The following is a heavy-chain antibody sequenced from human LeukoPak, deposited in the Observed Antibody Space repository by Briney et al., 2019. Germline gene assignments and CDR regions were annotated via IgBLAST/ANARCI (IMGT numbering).Heavy chain of an antibody. CDR3: ARGRSTGYPYYFAY. CDR2: MNPNSGST. D-gene: IGHD5-12*01. Sequence: ASVKVSCKASGYTFTRYDINWVRQATGQGLEWMGWMNPNSGSTGYAQKFQGRVTITRNTSISTAYMELSGLRSEDTAVYYCARGRSTGYPYYFAYCGQGTLVTVSS. CDR1: GYTFTRYD. J-gene: IGHJ4*02. V-gene: IGHV1-8*03.